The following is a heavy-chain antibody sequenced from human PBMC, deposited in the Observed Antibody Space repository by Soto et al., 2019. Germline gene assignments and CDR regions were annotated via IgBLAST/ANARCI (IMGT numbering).Heavy chain of an antibody. J-gene: IGHJ4*01. Sequence: SVTLSLPGTASGYSISSGSYRPWIRQPPGNRPEWLPSTYHGGTTCYNPSPKSRITISVDTSNNQFSLKLTSVTAADTPVYYFVGVHVMVLGSSNFGYWDHGTLVTVSS. CDR3: VGVHVMVLGSSNFGY. CDR1: GYSISSGSY. V-gene: IGHV4-38-2*02. D-gene: IGHD2-2*01. CDR2: TYHGGTT.